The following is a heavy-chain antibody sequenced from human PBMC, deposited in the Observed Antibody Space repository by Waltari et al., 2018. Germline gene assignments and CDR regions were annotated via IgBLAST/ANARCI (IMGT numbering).Heavy chain of an antibody. CDR3: ASRAAAGIVYYYYGMDV. CDR1: GGTFSSYA. Sequence: QLVQSGAEVKKPGSSVKVSCKASGGTFSSYAISWVRQAPGQGLEWMGGIIPIFGTANYAQKFQGRVTITADESTSTAYMELSSLRSEDTAVYYCASRAAAGIVYYYYGMDVWGQGTTVTVSS. D-gene: IGHD6-13*01. V-gene: IGHV1-69*13. J-gene: IGHJ6*02. CDR2: IIPIFGTA.